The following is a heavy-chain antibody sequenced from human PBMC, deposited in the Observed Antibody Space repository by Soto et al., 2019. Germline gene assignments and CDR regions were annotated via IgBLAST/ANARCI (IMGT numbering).Heavy chain of an antibody. CDR1: GGSISSGNYY. D-gene: IGHD3-22*01. CDR2: INYSGST. Sequence: QVQLQESGPGLVKPSQTLSLTCTVSGGSISSGNYYWSWIRQHPGKGLEWIGYINYSGSTYYNPSLTSRVTISVDTSKTQFSLKLSSVTAADTAVDYCASTYYTASSGPFDYWGQGTLVTVSS. V-gene: IGHV4-31*03. J-gene: IGHJ4*02. CDR3: ASTYYTASSGPFDY.